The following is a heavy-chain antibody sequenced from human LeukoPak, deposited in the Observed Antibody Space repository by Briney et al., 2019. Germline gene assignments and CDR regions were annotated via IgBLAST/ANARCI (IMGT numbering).Heavy chain of an antibody. CDR3: ASGDPYYYESSGYYYGQVVQKSIDY. CDR2: INPNSGGT. D-gene: IGHD3-22*01. V-gene: IGHV1-2*02. J-gene: IGHJ4*02. CDR1: GYTFTGYY. Sequence: ASVKVSCKASGYTFTGYYMHWVRQAPGQGLEWMGWINPNSGGTNYAQKFQGRVTMTRDTSISTAYMELSRLRSDDTAVYYCASGDPYYYESSGYYYGQVVQKSIDYWGQGTLVTVSS.